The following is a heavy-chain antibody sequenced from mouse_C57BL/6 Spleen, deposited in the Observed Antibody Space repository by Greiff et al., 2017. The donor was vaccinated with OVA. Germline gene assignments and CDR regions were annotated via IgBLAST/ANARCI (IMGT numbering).Heavy chain of an antibody. D-gene: IGHD1-1*01. J-gene: IGHJ2*01. Sequence: EVKLQESGGGLVQPGGSMKLSCAASGFTFSDAWMDWVRQSPEKGLEWVAEIRNKANNHATYYAESVKGRFTISRDDSKSSVYLQMNSLRAEDTGIYYCTRRSNYYGSSYDYWGQGTTLTVSS. V-gene: IGHV6-6*01. CDR2: IRNKANNHAT. CDR1: GFTFSDAW. CDR3: TRRSNYYGSSYDY.